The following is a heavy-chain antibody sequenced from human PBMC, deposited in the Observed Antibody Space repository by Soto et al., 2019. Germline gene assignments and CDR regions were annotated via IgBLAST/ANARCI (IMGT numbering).Heavy chain of an antibody. Sequence: GGSLRLSCAAFGLTVSGKKYVAWVRQAPGKELEWVSALYDFDGSFYADPVKGRFTTSSDSSKTTEYLQMNGLGPAATAAYYCACLHEREHANDVWGQGTTVTVSS. V-gene: IGHV3-53*01. CDR2: LYDFDGS. D-gene: IGHD1-1*01. CDR1: GLTVSGKKY. CDR3: ACLHEREHANDV. J-gene: IGHJ3*01.